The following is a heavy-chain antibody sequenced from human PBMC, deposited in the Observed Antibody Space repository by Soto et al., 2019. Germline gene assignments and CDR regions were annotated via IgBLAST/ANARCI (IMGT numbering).Heavy chain of an antibody. J-gene: IGHJ4*02. V-gene: IGHV4-4*02. CDR3: ARVSYSRSWYY. D-gene: IGHD6-13*01. CDR1: GGSITYGNW. CDR2: IYPSGST. Sequence: PSETLSLTCDVSGGSITYGNWWIWVRQPPAKGLEWIGEIYPSGSTNYNPSLKRRVTLSLDKSKNQFSLKLTSVTAADTAVYYCARVSYSRSWYYWGQGTLVTVSS.